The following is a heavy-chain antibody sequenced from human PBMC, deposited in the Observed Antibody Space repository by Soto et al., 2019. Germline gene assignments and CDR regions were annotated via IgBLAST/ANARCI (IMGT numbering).Heavy chain of an antibody. Sequence: QVQLQQWGAGLLKPSETLSLTCAVYGGSFSGYYWSWIRQPPGKGLEWTGEINHSGSTNYNPSLKSRVTISVDTSKNQFSLKLSSVTAADTAVYYCARAYCSGGSCYKTIRMNFDLWGRGTLVTVSS. CDR3: ARAYCSGGSCYKTIRMNFDL. V-gene: IGHV4-34*01. CDR1: GGSFSGYY. D-gene: IGHD2-15*01. J-gene: IGHJ2*01. CDR2: INHSGST.